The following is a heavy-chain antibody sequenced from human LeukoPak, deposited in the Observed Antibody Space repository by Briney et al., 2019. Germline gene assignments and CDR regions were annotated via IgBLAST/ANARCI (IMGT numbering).Heavy chain of an antibody. CDR3: AKDRGQPAATPTGVDH. CDR2: ISGSGGST. J-gene: IGHJ4*02. V-gene: IGHV3-23*01. Sequence: PGGSLRLSSVASGFTFSSFAMGWVPQGPGKGLEWVLAISGSGGSTSYTDPVKVRFTNARDKSQPTPYLQMSSLRAEETAVYYCAKDRGQPAATPTGVDHGGQGNLDTVST. CDR1: GFTFSSFA. D-gene: IGHD2-15*01.